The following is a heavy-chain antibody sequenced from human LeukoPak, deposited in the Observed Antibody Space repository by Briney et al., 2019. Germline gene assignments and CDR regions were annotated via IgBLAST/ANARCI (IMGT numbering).Heavy chain of an antibody. D-gene: IGHD2-21*02. Sequence: GGSLRLSCVASRFTFSNYWMSWVHQAPGKGLEWVANINQDGSKKRYADSMKGRFTISRDNAKESLYLQLNSLRVEDTAVYYCAKWGPYCVGDYCPALDSWGPGTLVTVSS. CDR1: RFTFSNYW. J-gene: IGHJ4*02. CDR3: AKWGPYCVGDYCPALDS. V-gene: IGHV3-7*01. CDR2: INQDGSKK.